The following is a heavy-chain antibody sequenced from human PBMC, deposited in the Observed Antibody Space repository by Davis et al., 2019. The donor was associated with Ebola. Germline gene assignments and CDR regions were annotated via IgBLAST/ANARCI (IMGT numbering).Heavy chain of an antibody. D-gene: IGHD6-19*01. CDR1: GGTFSSYA. CDR3: ASARDLAVAGMRSGFDY. J-gene: IGHJ4*02. CDR2: IIPIFGTA. Sequence: SVKVSCKASGGTFSSYAISWVRQAPGQGLEWMGGIIPIFGTANYAQKLQGRVTMTTDTSTSTAYMELRSLRSDDTAVYYCASARDLAVAGMRSGFDYWGQGALVTVSS. V-gene: IGHV1-69*05.